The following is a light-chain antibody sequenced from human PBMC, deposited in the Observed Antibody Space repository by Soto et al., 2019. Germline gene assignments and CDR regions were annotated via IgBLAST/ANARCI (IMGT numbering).Light chain of an antibody. CDR3: QSYDSSLNGYV. V-gene: IGLV1-47*01. CDR1: SSNIGSNY. Sequence: QSVLTQPPSASGTPGQRVTISCSGSSSNIGSNYVYWYQQLPGTAPKLLIYRNNQRPSGVPDRFSGSKSGTSASLAITGLQAEDEADYYCQSYDSSLNGYVFGTGTKVTVL. J-gene: IGLJ1*01. CDR2: RNN.